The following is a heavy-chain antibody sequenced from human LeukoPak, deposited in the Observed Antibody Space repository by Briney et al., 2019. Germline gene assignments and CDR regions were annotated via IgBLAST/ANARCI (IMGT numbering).Heavy chain of an antibody. V-gene: IGHV4-34*01. CDR3: ARGPVPRYCSSTRCRAPRGIIYFDY. J-gene: IGHJ4*02. D-gene: IGHD2-2*01. Sequence: KPSETLSLTCAVYGGSFSGYYWSWIRQPPGKGLEWIGEINHSGSTNYNPSLKSRVTISVDTSKNQFSLNLSSATAAATAVYYCARGPVPRYCSSTRCRAPRGIIYFDYWGQGTLVTVSS. CDR1: GGSFSGYY. CDR2: INHSGST.